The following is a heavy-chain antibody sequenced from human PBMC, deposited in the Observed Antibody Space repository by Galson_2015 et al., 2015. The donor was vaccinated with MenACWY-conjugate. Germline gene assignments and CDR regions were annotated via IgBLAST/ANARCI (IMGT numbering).Heavy chain of an antibody. D-gene: IGHD1-26*01. CDR2: INPSGGST. CDR1: GYSFTSYY. J-gene: IGHJ4*02. V-gene: IGHV1-46*01. Sequence: SVKVSCKASGYSFTSYYIHWVRQAPGQGLEWMGIINPSGGSTTYAQKFQGRVTMTRDTSTSTVYMEVSSLSSEDTAVYYCAGGKATISTNDYFEYWGQGTLVTVSS. CDR3: AGGKATISTNDYFEY.